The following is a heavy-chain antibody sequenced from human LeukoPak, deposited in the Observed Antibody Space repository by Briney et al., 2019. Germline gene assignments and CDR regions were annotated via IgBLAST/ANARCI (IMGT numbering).Heavy chain of an antibody. CDR1: GGSISGSNW. CDR2: IYRSGST. J-gene: IGHJ4*02. D-gene: IGHD4-17*01. CDR3: ATPSHDYGDYSHFDY. Sequence: PSETLSLTCAVSGGSISGSNWWTWVRQPPGRGLEWIGEIYRSGSTSYNASLKGRFTISVDKAKNQFSLKLSSLTAADTAVYYCATPSHDYGDYSHFDYWGQGTLVTVSS. V-gene: IGHV4-4*02.